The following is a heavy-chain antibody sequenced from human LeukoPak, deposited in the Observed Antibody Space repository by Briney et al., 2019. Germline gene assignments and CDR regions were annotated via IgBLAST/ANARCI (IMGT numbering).Heavy chain of an antibody. D-gene: IGHD6-13*01. V-gene: IGHV1-3*01. CDR3: ARDLMGSRWPYYFDF. CDR1: GYTFTTYA. J-gene: IGHJ4*02. Sequence: ASVKVSCKASGYTFTTYAMHWVRQAPGQRLEWMGWINAGNGNTKYSQKFQARVTITRDTSASTAYMELSSLRSEDTAVYYCARDLMGSRWPYYFDFWGQGTLVTVSS. CDR2: INAGNGNT.